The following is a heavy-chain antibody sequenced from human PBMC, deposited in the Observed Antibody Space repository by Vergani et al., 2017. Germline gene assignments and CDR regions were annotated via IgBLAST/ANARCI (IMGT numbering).Heavy chain of an antibody. Sequence: QVQLVQSGSEVKKPGASVKVSCRASGYTFTNYALNWVRQAPGQGLEWMGWMNSNSGNQTYAQGFKGRFVFSLDSSVSTSYLQINSLQPEDTAVYYCVRTRSGSCTGGSCYSGWFDAWGQGTLVTVSS. V-gene: IGHV7-4-1*02. D-gene: IGHD2-15*01. CDR2: MNSNSGNQ. CDR3: VRTRSGSCTGGSCYSGWFDA. J-gene: IGHJ5*02. CDR1: GYTFTNYA.